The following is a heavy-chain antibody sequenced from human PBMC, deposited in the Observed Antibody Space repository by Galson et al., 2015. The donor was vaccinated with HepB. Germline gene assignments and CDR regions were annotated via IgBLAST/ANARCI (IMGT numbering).Heavy chain of an antibody. Sequence: SVKVSCKASGYTFTSYAMHWVRQAPGQRLEWMGWINAGNGSTKYSQKFQGRVTITRDTSASTAYMELSSLRSEDTAVYYCASAAGSYYRGGFDYWGQGTLVTVSS. V-gene: IGHV1-3*01. CDR1: GYTFTSYA. CDR3: ASAAGSYYRGGFDY. D-gene: IGHD3-10*01. J-gene: IGHJ4*02. CDR2: INAGNGST.